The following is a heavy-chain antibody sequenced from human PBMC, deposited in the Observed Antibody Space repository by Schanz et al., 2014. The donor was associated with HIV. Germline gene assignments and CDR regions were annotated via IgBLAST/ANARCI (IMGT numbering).Heavy chain of an antibody. CDR3: ARDLHDYGDARTDY. CDR2: INSDGSST. V-gene: IGHV3-74*01. CDR1: GSTFSSYW. D-gene: IGHD4-17*01. J-gene: IGHJ4*02. Sequence: EVQLLESGGGLVQPGGSLRLSCAASGSTFSSYWMHWVRQAPGKGLVWVSRINSDGSSTNYADSVKGRFTISRDNAKNSLHLQMSRLGAEDTAVYYCARDLHDYGDARTDYWGQGILVTVSS.